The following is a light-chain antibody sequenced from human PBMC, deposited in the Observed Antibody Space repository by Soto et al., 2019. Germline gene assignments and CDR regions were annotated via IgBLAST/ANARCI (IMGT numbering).Light chain of an antibody. CDR1: QDISNF. CDR2: AAS. CDR3: QKYSSVIT. V-gene: IGKV1-27*01. J-gene: IGKJ5*01. Sequence: DIQMTQSPSSLSASVGDRVTITCRASQDISNFLAWYQQKPGKDPKLLISAASTLQSGVPSRFSGSGSGTDFTLTITSLQPEDVATYYCQKYSSVITFGQGTRLEIK.